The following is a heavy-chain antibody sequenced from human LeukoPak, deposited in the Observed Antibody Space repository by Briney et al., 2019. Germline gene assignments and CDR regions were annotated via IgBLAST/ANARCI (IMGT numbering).Heavy chain of an antibody. CDR2: ISSSGSTI. Sequence: PGGSLRLSCAASGFTFSSYEMSWVRQAPGKGLEWVSYISSSGSTIYYADSVKGRFTISRDNAKNSLYLQMNSLRAEDTAVYYCARVSLSGYDYFDYWGQGTLVTVSS. J-gene: IGHJ4*02. D-gene: IGHD5-12*01. CDR3: ARVSLSGYDYFDY. V-gene: IGHV3-48*03. CDR1: GFTFSSYE.